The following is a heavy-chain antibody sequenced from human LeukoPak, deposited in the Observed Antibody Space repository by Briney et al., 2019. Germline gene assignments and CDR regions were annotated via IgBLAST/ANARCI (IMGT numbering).Heavy chain of an antibody. Sequence: PGGSLRLSCAASGFTFSSYAMSWVRQAPGKGLEWVSAISGSGGSTYYADSVKGRFIISRDNSKNTLYLQMNSLRAEDTAVYYCAKDGQYYYDSSGYGLWGQGTLVTVSS. CDR1: GFTFSSYA. V-gene: IGHV3-23*01. D-gene: IGHD3-22*01. CDR3: AKDGQYYYDSSGYGL. CDR2: ISGSGGST. J-gene: IGHJ4*02.